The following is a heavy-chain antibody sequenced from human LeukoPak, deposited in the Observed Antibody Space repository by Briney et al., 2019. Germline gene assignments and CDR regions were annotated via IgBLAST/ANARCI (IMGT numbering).Heavy chain of an antibody. J-gene: IGHJ4*02. CDR3: AKWTAIGYYYDSSGANGDY. D-gene: IGHD3-22*01. Sequence: PGGSLRLSCAASGFTFSSYAMSWVRQAPGKGLEWVSAISGSGGSTYYADSVKGRFTISRDNSKNTLYLQMNSLRAEDTAVYYCAKWTAIGYYYDSSGANGDYWGQGTLVTVSS. CDR1: GFTFSSYA. CDR2: ISGSGGST. V-gene: IGHV3-23*01.